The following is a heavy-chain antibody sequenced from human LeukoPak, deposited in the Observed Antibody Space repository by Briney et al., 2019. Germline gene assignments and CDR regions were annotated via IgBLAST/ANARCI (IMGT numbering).Heavy chain of an antibody. CDR2: ISYDGSNK. D-gene: IGHD3-3*01. J-gene: IGHJ6*01. CDR1: GFTFSSYG. CDR3: AKDLGVTIFGVVIYGMDV. Sequence: GRSLRLSCAASGFTFSSYGMHWVRQAPVKGLEWVAVISYDGSNKYYADSVKGRFTISRDNSKNTLYLQMNSLRAEDTAVYYCAKDLGVTIFGVVIYGMDVWGQGTTVTVSS. V-gene: IGHV3-30*18.